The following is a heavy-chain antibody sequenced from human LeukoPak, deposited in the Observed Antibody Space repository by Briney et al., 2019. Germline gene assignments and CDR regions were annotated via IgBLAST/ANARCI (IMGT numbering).Heavy chain of an antibody. J-gene: IGHJ3*02. Sequence: SETLSLTCAVSGGSISSGGYSWSWIRQPPGKGLEWIGYIYYTGSTFYNPSLKSRLSISVETSKNQFSLKLSSVTAADTAVYYCARDSLLYYAFDTWGHGTMVTVSS. D-gene: IGHD3-10*01. CDR2: IYYTGST. CDR1: GGSISSGGYS. V-gene: IGHV4-30-4*07. CDR3: ARDSLLYYAFDT.